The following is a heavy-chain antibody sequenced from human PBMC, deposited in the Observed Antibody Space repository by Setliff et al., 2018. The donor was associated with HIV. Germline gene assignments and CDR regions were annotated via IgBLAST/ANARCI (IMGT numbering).Heavy chain of an antibody. CDR3: ALVGGITVPPDGFDI. Sequence: PGGSLRLSCAAFGFTFSSYGMSWVRQAPGKGLEWVAFIRYDGSNKYYADSVKGRFTISRDNSKNTLYLHMNSLRAEDTSVYHCALVGGITVPPDGFDIWGQGTMVTVSS. J-gene: IGHJ3*02. D-gene: IGHD3-22*01. V-gene: IGHV3-30*02. CDR1: GFTFSSYG. CDR2: IRYDGSNK.